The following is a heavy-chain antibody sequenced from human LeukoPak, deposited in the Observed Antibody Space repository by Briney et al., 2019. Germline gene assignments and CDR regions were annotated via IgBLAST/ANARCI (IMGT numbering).Heavy chain of an antibody. J-gene: IGHJ4*02. Sequence: PSETLSLTCTVSGGSISSGDYYWSWIRQPPGKGLEGIGYIYHSGSTFYNPSLKSRVTISVDRSKNQFSLKLSSVTAADTAVYYCAREGGQAVTPSYFDYWGQGTLVTVSS. D-gene: IGHD4-11*01. V-gene: IGHV4-30-2*01. CDR3: AREGGQAVTPSYFDY. CDR2: IYHSGST. CDR1: GGSISSGDYY.